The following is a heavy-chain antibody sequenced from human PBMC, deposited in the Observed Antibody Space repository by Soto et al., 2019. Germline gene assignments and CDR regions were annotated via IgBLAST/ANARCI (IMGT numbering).Heavy chain of an antibody. Sequence: SLSLTCTVCGGCISSGYYYWSWIRQPPGKGLEWIGYIYYSGSTYYNPSLKSRVTISVDTSKNQFSLKLSSVTAADTAVYYCARDASTYYDSWSGYHYYYGMDVCGQGTTVTVSS. V-gene: IGHV4-30-4*01. CDR3: ARDASTYYDSWSGYHYYYGMDV. D-gene: IGHD3-3*01. J-gene: IGHJ6*02. CDR1: GGCISSGYYY. CDR2: IYYSGST.